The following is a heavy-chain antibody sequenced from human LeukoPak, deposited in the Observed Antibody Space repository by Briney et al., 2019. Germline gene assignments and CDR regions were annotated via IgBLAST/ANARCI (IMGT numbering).Heavy chain of an antibody. D-gene: IGHD6-25*01. V-gene: IGHV4-61*01. CDR3: ARVSASGTGPDS. Sequence: SETLSLTCTVSGGSVSSGSYYWSWIRQPPGKGLEWIGYIYYSGSTNYNPSLKSRVTISVDTSKNQFSLKLSSVTAADTAVYYCARVSASGTGPDSWGQGTLVTVSS. CDR2: IYYSGST. CDR1: GGSVSSGSYY. J-gene: IGHJ4*02.